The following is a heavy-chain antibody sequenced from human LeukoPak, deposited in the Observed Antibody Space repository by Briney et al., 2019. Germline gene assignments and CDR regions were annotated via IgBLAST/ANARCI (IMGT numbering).Heavy chain of an antibody. Sequence: ASVKVSCKASGYSFTGYYLHWVRQPPGQGLEWMGWINPQTGFTTIAQKFQGRVTMTMDTSISTIYMEMNSLRSDDTATFYCARDQADNYYALDVWGQGTSLVVSS. V-gene: IGHV1-2*02. CDR1: GYSFTGYY. CDR3: ARDQADNYYALDV. CDR2: INPQTGFT. J-gene: IGHJ6*02.